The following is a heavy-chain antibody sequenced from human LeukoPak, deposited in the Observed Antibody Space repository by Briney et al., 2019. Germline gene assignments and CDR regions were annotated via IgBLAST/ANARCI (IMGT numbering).Heavy chain of an antibody. Sequence: PGGSLRLSCPVSGFTFSDYAMTWVRQAPGKGLEWVSSIFAGGGAALYADFVRGRFTIFRDDSKSTLFLQMHSLRAEDTAIYYCAKNYYDRRGPYSWVFDYWGQGTLVTVSS. V-gene: IGHV3-23*01. CDR2: IFAGGGAA. CDR1: GFTFSDYA. CDR3: AKNYYDRRGPYSWVFDY. D-gene: IGHD3-22*01. J-gene: IGHJ4*02.